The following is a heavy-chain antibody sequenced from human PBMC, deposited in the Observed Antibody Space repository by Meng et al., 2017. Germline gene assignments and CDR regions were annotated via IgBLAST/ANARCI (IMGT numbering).Heavy chain of an antibody. Sequence: QVYLLQCGLELKKPGASVKVSAKASGYTFTSYAMNWLRQAPGQGLEWMGWINTNTGNPTYAQGFTGRFVFSLDTSVSTAYLQISSLKAEDTAVYYCARLVAGTFGQLFDPWGQGTLVTVSS. CDR2: INTNTGNP. J-gene: IGHJ5*02. CDR1: GYTFTSYA. D-gene: IGHD2-15*01. CDR3: ARLVAGTFGQLFDP. V-gene: IGHV7-4-1*02.